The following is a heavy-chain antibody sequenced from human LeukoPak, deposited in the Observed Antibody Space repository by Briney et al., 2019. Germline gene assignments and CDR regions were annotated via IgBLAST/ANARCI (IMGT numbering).Heavy chain of an antibody. CDR2: INPNSGGT. CDR3: ARDLRLGAVTSGGY. V-gene: IGHV1-2*02. Sequence: GASVTVSCKASGYTFTGYYMHWVRQAPGQGLEWMGWINPNSGGTNYAQKFQGRVTMTRDTSISTAYMELSRLRSDDTAVYYCARDLRLGAVTSGGYWGQGTLVTVSS. D-gene: IGHD4-17*01. J-gene: IGHJ4*02. CDR1: GYTFTGYY.